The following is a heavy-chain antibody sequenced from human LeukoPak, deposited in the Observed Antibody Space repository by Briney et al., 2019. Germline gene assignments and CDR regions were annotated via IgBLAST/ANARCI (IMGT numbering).Heavy chain of an antibody. CDR2: ISDGGGST. V-gene: IGHV3-23*01. D-gene: IGHD3-16*01. CDR3: PKFIPGRGYDALNP. CDR1: GFTFSNYA. J-gene: IGHJ3*01. Sequence: PGGSLRLSCAASGFTFSNYAMSWVRQTPGKGLEWVSGISDGGGSTYNADSVDGRFTISRDNSKTTLSLEMHGLRADDAAVYYCPKFIPGRGYDALNPWGPGTMVIVS.